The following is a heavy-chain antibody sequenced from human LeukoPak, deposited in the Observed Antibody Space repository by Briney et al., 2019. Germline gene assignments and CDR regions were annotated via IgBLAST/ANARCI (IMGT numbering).Heavy chain of an antibody. D-gene: IGHD3-10*01. J-gene: IGHJ4*02. CDR3: ARVDPDGSGSFDY. CDR1: GGSISSSNW. V-gene: IGHV4-4*02. CDR2: IYHSGST. Sequence: PSETLSLTCAVSGGSISSSNWWSWVRPPPGKGLEWIGEIYHSGSTNYNPSLKSRVTISVDKSKNQFSLKLSSVTAADTAVYYCARVDPDGSGSFDYWGQGTLVTVSS.